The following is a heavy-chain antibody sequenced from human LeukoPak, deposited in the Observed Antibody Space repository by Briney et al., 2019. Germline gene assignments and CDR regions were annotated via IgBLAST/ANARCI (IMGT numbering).Heavy chain of an antibody. CDR3: AKVGSSGYFYYYYMDV. V-gene: IGHV3-23*01. D-gene: IGHD3-22*01. J-gene: IGHJ6*03. CDR2: ISGSGGST. CDR1: GFTFSSYA. Sequence: GGSLRLSCAASGFTFSSYAMSWVRQAPGKGLEWVSAISGSGGSTYYADSVKGRFTISRDNSKNTLYLQMNSLRAEDTAVYYCAKVGSSGYFYYYYMDVWGKGTTVTISS.